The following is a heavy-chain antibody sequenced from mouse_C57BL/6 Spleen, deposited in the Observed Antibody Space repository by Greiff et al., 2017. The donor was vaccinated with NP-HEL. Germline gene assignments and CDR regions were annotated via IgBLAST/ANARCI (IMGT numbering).Heavy chain of an antibody. CDR3: ARGGDYGSSYQDYYFDY. CDR2: INYDGSST. Sequence: EVHLVESEGGLVQPGSSMKLSCTASGFTFSDYYMAWVRQVPEKGLEWVANINYDGSSTYYLDSLKSRFIISRDNAKNILYLQMSSLKSEDTATYYCARGGDYGSSYQDYYFDYWGQGTTLTVSS. D-gene: IGHD1-1*01. V-gene: IGHV5-16*01. CDR1: GFTFSDYY. J-gene: IGHJ2*01.